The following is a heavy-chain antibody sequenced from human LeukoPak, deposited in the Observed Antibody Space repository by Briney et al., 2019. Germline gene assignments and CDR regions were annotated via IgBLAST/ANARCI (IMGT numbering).Heavy chain of an antibody. J-gene: IGHJ5*02. CDR1: GFTFSSYA. V-gene: IGHV3-30*04. CDR3: ARDLIAAAGGGWFDP. Sequence: QPGGSLRLSCAASGFTFSSYAMHWVRQAPGKGLEWVAVISYDGSNKYYADSVKGRFTISRDNSKNTLYLQMNSLRAEDTAVYYCARDLIAAAGGGWFDPWGQGTLVTVSS. D-gene: IGHD6-13*01. CDR2: ISYDGSNK.